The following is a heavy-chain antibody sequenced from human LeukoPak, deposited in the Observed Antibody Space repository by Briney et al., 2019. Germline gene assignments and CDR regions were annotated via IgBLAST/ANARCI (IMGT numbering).Heavy chain of an antibody. CDR2: IYHSGST. D-gene: IGHD4-17*01. J-gene: IGHJ4*02. CDR1: GYSISSGYY. V-gene: IGHV4-38-2*01. Sequence: SETLPLTCAVSGYSISSGYYWGWIRQPPGKGLEWIGSIYHSGSTYYNPSLKSRVTISVDTSKNQFPLKLSSVTAADTAVYYCAVSTDDYGDPISFDYWGQGTLVTVSS. CDR3: AVSTDDYGDPISFDY.